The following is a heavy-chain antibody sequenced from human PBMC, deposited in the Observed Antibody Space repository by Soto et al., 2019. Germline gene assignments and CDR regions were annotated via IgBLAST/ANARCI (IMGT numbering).Heavy chain of an antibody. CDR3: APLRKQQRYNYGMDV. V-gene: IGHV4-34*01. CDR2: SNHSGST. CDR1: GGSFSGYY. J-gene: IGHJ6*02. D-gene: IGHD6-13*01. Sequence: PSETLSLTCAVYGGSFSGYYWSWIRQPPGKGLEWSGESNHSGSTNYNPSLKSRVTISVDTSKNQFSLNLSSVTAADTAVYYCAPLRKQQRYNYGMDVWGQGTTVTVSS.